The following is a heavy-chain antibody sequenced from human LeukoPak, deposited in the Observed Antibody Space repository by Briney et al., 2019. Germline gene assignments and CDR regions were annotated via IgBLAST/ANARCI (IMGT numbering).Heavy chain of an antibody. D-gene: IGHD2-2*01. J-gene: IGHJ3*02. V-gene: IGHV3-9*01. CDR2: VRWNSGSI. CDR3: AKGREYQLRDAFDI. CDR1: GFTFDDYA. Sequence: GGSLRLSCEASGFTFDDYAMHWVRQAPGKGLEWVSGVRWNSGSIGYADSVKGRFTISRDNAKNSLNLQMNSLRAEDSALYYCAKGREYQLRDAFDIWGQGTTVIVSS.